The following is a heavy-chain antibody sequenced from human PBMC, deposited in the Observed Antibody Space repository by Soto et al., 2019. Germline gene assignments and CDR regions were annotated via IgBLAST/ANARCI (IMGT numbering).Heavy chain of an antibody. CDR1: GFSFSGYW. CDR2: IRKDATEK. Sequence: QLVESGGGLVQPGGSLRLSCEASGFSFSGYWMSWVRQSPGKGLEWVANIRKDATEKNYVDSVKGRFTISRDNTKNSLYLQMNSLRADDAAVYYCVRGGGSFDFWGQGTLVTVSS. CDR3: VRGGGSFDF. J-gene: IGHJ4*02. V-gene: IGHV3-7*01. D-gene: IGHD3-16*01.